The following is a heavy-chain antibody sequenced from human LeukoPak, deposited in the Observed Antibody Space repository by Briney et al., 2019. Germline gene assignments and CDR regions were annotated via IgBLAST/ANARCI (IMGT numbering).Heavy chain of an antibody. Sequence: GGSLRLSCAASGFTFSSYWMHWVRQAPGKGLVWVSRINSDGSSTSYADSVKGRFTISRDNAKNTLYLQMNSLRAEDTAVHYCARSPMVRGVEYFDYWGQGTLVTVSS. CDR2: INSDGSST. CDR1: GFTFSSYW. J-gene: IGHJ4*02. V-gene: IGHV3-74*01. CDR3: ARSPMVRGVEYFDY. D-gene: IGHD3-10*01.